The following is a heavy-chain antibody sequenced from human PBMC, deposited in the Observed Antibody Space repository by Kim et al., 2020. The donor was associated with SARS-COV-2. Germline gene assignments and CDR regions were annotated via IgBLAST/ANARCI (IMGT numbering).Heavy chain of an antibody. Sequence: GGSLRLSCAASGFTFSRCGLSWVRQAPGKGLEWVSGISASSGDTYYADSVQGRFTISRDNAKNALNLEMNSLRAEDTALYDCARVTTITAPFYDYWGRGT. J-gene: IGHJ4*02. CDR2: ISASSGDT. D-gene: IGHD4-4*01. CDR1: GFTFSRCG. CDR3: ARVTTITAPFYDY. V-gene: IGHV3-23*01.